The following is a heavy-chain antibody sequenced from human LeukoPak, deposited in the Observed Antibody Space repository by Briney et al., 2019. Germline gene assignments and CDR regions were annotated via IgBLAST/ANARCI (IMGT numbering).Heavy chain of an antibody. V-gene: IGHV4-34*01. J-gene: IGHJ4*02. CDR2: INHSGST. CDR3: ARWIQLWLREYYFDY. CDR1: GGSFSGYD. Sequence: SETLSLTCAVYGGSFSGYDWSWIRQPPGKGLEWIGQINHSGSTNYNPSLKSRVTISVDTSKNQFSLKLSSVTAADTAVYYCARWIQLWLREYYFDYRGQGTLVTVSS. D-gene: IGHD5-18*01.